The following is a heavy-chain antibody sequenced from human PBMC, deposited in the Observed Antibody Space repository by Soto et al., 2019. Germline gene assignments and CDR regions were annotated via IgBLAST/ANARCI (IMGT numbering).Heavy chain of an antibody. CDR1: GFTFSSYA. D-gene: IGHD5-18*01. Sequence: GGSLRLSCAASGFTFSSYAMSWVRQAPGKGLEWVSAISGSGGSTYYADSVKGRFTISRDNSKNTLYLQMNSLRAEDTAVYYFAKCGYTYDQVPYYFDYWGQGPLFTVSS. CDR3: AKCGYTYDQVPYYFDY. V-gene: IGHV3-23*01. CDR2: ISGSGGST. J-gene: IGHJ4*02.